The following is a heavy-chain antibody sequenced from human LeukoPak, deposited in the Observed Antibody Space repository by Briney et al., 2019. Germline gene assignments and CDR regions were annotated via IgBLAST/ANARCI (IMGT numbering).Heavy chain of an antibody. CDR3: ARGYAADH. J-gene: IGHJ4*02. D-gene: IGHD6-25*01. CDR1: GFTFSSYA. Sequence: GRSLRLSCAASGFTFSSYAMHWVRQAPGKGLEWVAVISCDGSNKYYADSVKGRFTISRDNSKNTLYLQMNSLRAEDTAVYYCARGYAADHWGQGTLVTVSS. CDR2: ISCDGSNK. V-gene: IGHV3-30-3*01.